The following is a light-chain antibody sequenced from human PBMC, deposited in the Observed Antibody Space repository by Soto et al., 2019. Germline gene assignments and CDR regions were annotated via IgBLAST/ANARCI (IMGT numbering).Light chain of an antibody. J-gene: IGLJ1*01. CDR3: AAWDDSLNGRYV. V-gene: IGLV1-44*01. CDR1: SSNVGSNT. CDR2: SNN. Sequence: SVLTQPPSASGTPGQRVTISCSGSSSNVGSNTVNWYQLLPGTAPKLLIYSNNQRPSGVPDRFSGSKSGTSASLAISGLQSEDEADYYCAAWDDSLNGRYVFGTGTKVTVL.